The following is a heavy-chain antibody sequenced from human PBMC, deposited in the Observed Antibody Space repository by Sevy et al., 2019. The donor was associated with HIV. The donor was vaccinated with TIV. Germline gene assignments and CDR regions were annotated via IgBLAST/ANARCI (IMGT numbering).Heavy chain of an antibody. CDR2: ISWNSGSI. CDR1: GFTFDDYA. V-gene: IGHV3-9*03. D-gene: IGHD2-2*01. CDR3: AKGHCSSTSCMELDY. Sequence: GGSLRLSCAASGFTFDDYAMHWVRQPLGKGLEWVSSISWNSGSIGYADSVTGRFTISRDNAKNSLYLQMNSLRAEDMALYYCAKGHCSSTSCMELDYWGQGTLVTVSS. J-gene: IGHJ4*02.